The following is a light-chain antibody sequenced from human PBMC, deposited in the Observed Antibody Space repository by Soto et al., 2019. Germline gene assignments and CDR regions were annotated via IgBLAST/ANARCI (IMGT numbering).Light chain of an antibody. Sequence: IEMTQSPSSLSAAIGDRVTITCRASQSIKNYLNWYQHKPGAAPKLLIFGASNLESGVPSRFSGSGSGTEFTLSISSLQPEDFATYYCQQGYSTPPITFGQGTRLEV. CDR1: QSIKNY. CDR3: QQGYSTPPIT. J-gene: IGKJ5*01. CDR2: GAS. V-gene: IGKV1-39*01.